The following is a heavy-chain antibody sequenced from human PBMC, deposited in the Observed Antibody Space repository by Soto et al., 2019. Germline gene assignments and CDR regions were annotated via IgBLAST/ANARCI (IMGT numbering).Heavy chain of an antibody. Sequence: ASVKVSCKASGYTFTSYGISWVRQAPGQGLEWMGWISAYNGNTNYAQKLQGRVTMTTDTSTSTAYMELRSLRSDDTAVYYCARTFRGYSGYDMASYYYYGMDVWGQGTTVTVSS. CDR1: GYTFTSYG. CDR2: ISAYNGNT. D-gene: IGHD5-12*01. V-gene: IGHV1-18*01. J-gene: IGHJ6*02. CDR3: ARTFRGYSGYDMASYYYYGMDV.